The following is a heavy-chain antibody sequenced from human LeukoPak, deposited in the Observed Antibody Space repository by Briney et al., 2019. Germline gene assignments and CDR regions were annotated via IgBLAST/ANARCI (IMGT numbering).Heavy chain of an antibody. V-gene: IGHV1-58*02. Sequence: SVKVSCKASGFTFTSSAMQWVRQARGQRLEWIGWIVVGSGNTNYAHKFQERVTITRDMSTSTAYMELSSLRSEDTAVYYCAAGFYYDSSGYPYWGQGTLVTVSS. D-gene: IGHD3-22*01. CDR3: AAGFYYDSSGYPY. CDR2: IVVGSGNT. CDR1: GFTFTSSA. J-gene: IGHJ4*02.